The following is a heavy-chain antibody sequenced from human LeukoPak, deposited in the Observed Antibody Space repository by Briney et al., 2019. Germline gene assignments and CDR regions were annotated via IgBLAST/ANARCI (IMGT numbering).Heavy chain of an antibody. CDR3: AKVVSTIPKVWFDP. V-gene: IGHV3-53*01. Sequence: GGSLRLSCAASGFTVSSNYMTWVRQAPGKGLEWVSVIYSDGSTYYADSVKGRFTISRDNSKNTLYLQMNSLRAEDTAVYYCAKVVSTIPKVWFDPWGQGTLVTVSS. CDR1: GFTVSSNY. J-gene: IGHJ5*02. CDR2: IYSDGST. D-gene: IGHD2-2*02.